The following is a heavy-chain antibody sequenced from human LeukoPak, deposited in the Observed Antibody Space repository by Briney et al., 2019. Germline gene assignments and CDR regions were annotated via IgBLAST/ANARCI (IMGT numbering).Heavy chain of an antibody. D-gene: IGHD2-2*01. J-gene: IGHJ3*02. CDR2: INWNGGST. V-gene: IGHV3-20*04. Sequence: PGGSLRLSCVASGFTFDDYGMIWVRHAPGKGLEWVSGINWNGGSTGYADFVKGRFTISRDDAKSSLFLQMNSLRAEDTAVYYCARDVDPDLIVVVPAVGGDAFDIWGQGTMVTVSS. CDR1: GFTFDDYG. CDR3: ARDVDPDLIVVVPAVGGDAFDI.